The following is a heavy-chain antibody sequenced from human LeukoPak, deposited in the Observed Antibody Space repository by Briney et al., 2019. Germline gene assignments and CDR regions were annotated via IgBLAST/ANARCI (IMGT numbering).Heavy chain of an antibody. Sequence: TGGSLRLSCAASGFTFSSYAVHWVRQAPGKGLEWVAVISYDGSNKYYADSVKGRFTISRDNSKNTLYLQMNSLRAEDTAVYYCARGDDSGYYDYFDYWGQGALVTVSS. CDR1: GFTFSSYA. J-gene: IGHJ4*02. CDR3: ARGDDSGYYDYFDY. D-gene: IGHD3-22*01. CDR2: ISYDGSNK. V-gene: IGHV3-30*04.